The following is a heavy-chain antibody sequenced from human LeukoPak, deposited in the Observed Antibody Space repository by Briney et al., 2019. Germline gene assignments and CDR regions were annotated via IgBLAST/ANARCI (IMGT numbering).Heavy chain of an antibody. Sequence: SVKVSCKASGGTFSSYAISWVRQAPGQGLEWMGGIIPIFGTANYAQKFQGRVTITADESTSTAYMELSSLRSEDTAVYYCAREAEGGSGSYPTFDYWGQGTLVTVPS. CDR2: IIPIFGTA. V-gene: IGHV1-69*13. D-gene: IGHD3-10*01. CDR1: GGTFSSYA. CDR3: AREAEGGSGSYPTFDY. J-gene: IGHJ4*02.